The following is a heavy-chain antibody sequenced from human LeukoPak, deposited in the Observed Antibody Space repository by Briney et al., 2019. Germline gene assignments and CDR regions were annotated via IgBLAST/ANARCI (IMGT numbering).Heavy chain of an antibody. CDR3: AKDRGDYGDYVGFDY. V-gene: IGHV3-30*02. CDR1: GFTFSSYG. CDR2: IRYEGINK. Sequence: PGGSLRLSCAASGFTFSSYGMHWVRQAPGKGLEWLALIRYEGINKSYAGSVKGRFTISRDNSKKTLYLQMNSLRAEDTAVYYCAKDRGDYGDYVGFDYWGQGTLVSVSS. J-gene: IGHJ4*02. D-gene: IGHD4-17*01.